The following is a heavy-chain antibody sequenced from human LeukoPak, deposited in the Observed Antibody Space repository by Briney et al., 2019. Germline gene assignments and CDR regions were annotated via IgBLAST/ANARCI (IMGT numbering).Heavy chain of an antibody. CDR1: GGTFSSYA. V-gene: IGHV1-69*04. Sequence: GSSVKVSCKASGGTFSSYAISWVRQAPGQGLEWMGRIIPILGIANYAQKFQGRVTITADKSTSTAYMELSSLRSEDTAVYYCARESSIVGATSRYWGQGTLVTVSS. CDR2: IIPILGIA. D-gene: IGHD1-26*01. J-gene: IGHJ4*02. CDR3: ARESSIVGATSRY.